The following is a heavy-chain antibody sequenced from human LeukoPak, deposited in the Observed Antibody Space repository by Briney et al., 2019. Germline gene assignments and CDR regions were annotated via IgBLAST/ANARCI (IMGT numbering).Heavy chain of an antibody. J-gene: IGHJ4*02. CDR1: GFTFSNYA. Sequence: GGSLRLSCAASGFTFSNYAMSWVRQHPAKGLEWVSAIPGSGGNTYYADSAKGRFTISRDNSKNTVFLQMHSLRAEDTAVYYWAKWGYYDVWTGYYVSDYWGQGTLVTVSS. D-gene: IGHD3-3*01. CDR3: AKWGYYDVWTGYYVSDY. V-gene: IGHV3-23*01. CDR2: IPGSGGNT.